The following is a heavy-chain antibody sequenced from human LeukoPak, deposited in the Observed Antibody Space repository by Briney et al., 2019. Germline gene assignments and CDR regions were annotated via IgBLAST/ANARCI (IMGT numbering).Heavy chain of an antibody. D-gene: IGHD3-22*01. Sequence: GGSLRLSCAASGFTFSSYGMHWVRQAPGKGLEWVAVISYDGSNEYYADSVKGRFTISRDNSKNTLYLQMNSLRAEDTAVYYCTKDQSYDSSGFSHWGRGTLVTVSS. CDR2: ISYDGSNE. V-gene: IGHV3-30*18. J-gene: IGHJ4*02. CDR3: TKDQSYDSSGFSH. CDR1: GFTFSSYG.